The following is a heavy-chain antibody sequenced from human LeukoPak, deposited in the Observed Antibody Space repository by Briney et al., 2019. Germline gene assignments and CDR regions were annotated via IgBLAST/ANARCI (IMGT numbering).Heavy chain of an antibody. J-gene: IGHJ4*02. Sequence: GGSLRLSCAASGFTFSSYWMSWVRQAPGKGLEWVANIKQDGSDKYYVDSVKSRFTISRDNAKNSLYLQMNSLRAEDTAVYYCAKDPVAGKFDSWGQGTLVTVSS. CDR2: IKQDGSDK. V-gene: IGHV3-7*04. CDR3: AKDPVAGKFDS. D-gene: IGHD6-19*01. CDR1: GFTFSSYW.